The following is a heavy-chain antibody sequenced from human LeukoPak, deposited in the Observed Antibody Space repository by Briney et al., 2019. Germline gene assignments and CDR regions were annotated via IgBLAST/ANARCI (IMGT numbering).Heavy chain of an antibody. Sequence: PGGSLRLSCAASGFTLSSHGMHWVRQAPGKGLEWVAVISYDGSDKYYADSVQGRFTVSRDNSKNTLSLQMNSLRVEDTAVYYCAKVPYYYDSSGDYSIDYWGQGTLVTVSS. CDR3: AKVPYYYDSSGDYSIDY. CDR1: GFTLSSHG. CDR2: ISYDGSDK. V-gene: IGHV3-30*18. J-gene: IGHJ4*02. D-gene: IGHD3-22*01.